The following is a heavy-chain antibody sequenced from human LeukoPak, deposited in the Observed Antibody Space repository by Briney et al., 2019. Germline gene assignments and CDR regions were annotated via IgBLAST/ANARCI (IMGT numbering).Heavy chain of an antibody. J-gene: IGHJ6*02. Sequence: SGGSLRLSCAASGFTISTFSMNWVRQVPGKGLVWVSRISADGSSTNYADSVKGRFTISRDNSKNMLYLQMSGLRVEDTSVYYCAQSGGTDVWGQGTTVTVSS. CDR1: GFTISTFS. CDR3: AQSGGTDV. CDR2: ISADGSST. V-gene: IGHV3-74*01.